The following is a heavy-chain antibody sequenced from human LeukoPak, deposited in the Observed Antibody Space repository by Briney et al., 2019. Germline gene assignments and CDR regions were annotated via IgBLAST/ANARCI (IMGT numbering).Heavy chain of an antibody. CDR1: GFTVSSNY. V-gene: IGHV3-53*01. D-gene: IGHD3-22*01. CDR2: IYSGGST. J-gene: IGHJ4*02. CDR3: ARSVEVVINFDC. Sequence: PGGSLRLSCAASGFTVSSNYMSWVRQAPGKGLEWVSVIYSGGSTYYADSVKGRFTISRDNSKNTLYLQMNSLRAEDTAVYYCARSVEVVINFDCWGQGTLVTVSS.